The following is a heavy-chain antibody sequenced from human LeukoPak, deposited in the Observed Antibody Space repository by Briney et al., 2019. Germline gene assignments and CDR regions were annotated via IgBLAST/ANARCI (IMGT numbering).Heavy chain of an antibody. J-gene: IGHJ4*02. V-gene: IGHV4-34*01. CDR3: ARGNILSGYCFDF. CDR2: INHSGST. CDR1: GGSFSGYY. D-gene: IGHD3-9*01. Sequence: SETLSLTCAVYGGSFSGYYWSWIRQSPGKGLEWIGEINHSGSTNYNPSLKSRVTISVDTSKNQFSLKLSSVTAADTAVYYCARGNILSGYCFDFWGQGALVTVSS.